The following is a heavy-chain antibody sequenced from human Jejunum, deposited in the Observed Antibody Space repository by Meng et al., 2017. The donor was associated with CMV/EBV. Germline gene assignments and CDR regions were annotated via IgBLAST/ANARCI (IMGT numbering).Heavy chain of an antibody. V-gene: IGHV3-11*01. CDR2: INGRGNII. Sequence: SGFTFSQYYMSWIRQAPGKGLEWIAYINGRGNIIKYADSVEGRFTISRDSANNSVFLQMNSLRAEDTAVYYCARDTGYDSSGYSDSWGRGTLVTVSS. CDR1: GFTFSQYY. CDR3: ARDTGYDSSGYSDS. J-gene: IGHJ4*02. D-gene: IGHD3-22*01.